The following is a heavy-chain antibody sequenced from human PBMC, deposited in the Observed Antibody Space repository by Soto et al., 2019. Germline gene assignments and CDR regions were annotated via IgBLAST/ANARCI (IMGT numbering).Heavy chain of an antibody. V-gene: IGHV6-1*01. CDR3: ARGVAGSGFDL. J-gene: IGHJ4*02. CDR1: GYSASSKTAA. CDR2: TYYRSNWRH. D-gene: IGHD6-19*01. Sequence: SQTLSLTCAISGYSASSKTAAWNWIRSSPSRGLEWLGRTYYRSNWRHDYAVSVKSRITVNPETSKNHFSLQLNSVTPDDTAVYYCARGVAGSGFDLWGQGTLVTVSS.